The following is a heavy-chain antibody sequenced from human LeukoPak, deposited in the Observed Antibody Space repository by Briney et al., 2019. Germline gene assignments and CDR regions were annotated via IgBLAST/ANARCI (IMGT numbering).Heavy chain of an antibody. Sequence: SETLSLTCTVSGGSISSYYWSWIRQPPGKGLEWIGYIYYSGSTNYNPSLKSRVTISVDTSKNQFSLKLSSVTAADTAVYYCARDVGGSSGLNYWGQGTLVTVSS. J-gene: IGHJ4*02. V-gene: IGHV4-59*01. CDR2: IYYSGST. D-gene: IGHD1-26*01. CDR1: GGSISSYY. CDR3: ARDVGGSSGLNY.